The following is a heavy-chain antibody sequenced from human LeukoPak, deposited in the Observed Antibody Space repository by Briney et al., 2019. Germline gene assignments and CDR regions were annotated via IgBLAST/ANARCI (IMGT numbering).Heavy chain of an antibody. V-gene: IGHV3-48*02. Sequence: GGSLRLSCAGSGSTFRDYSMNWVRQAPGTGLEWVSYISSDNSVLYYANSVRGRFTISRDSAKNSLYLQMNSLRDEDTAIYYCARGLYFDVWGQGTMVTVSS. D-gene: IGHD2-15*01. CDR3: ARGLYFDV. J-gene: IGHJ3*01. CDR1: GSTFRDYS. CDR2: ISSDNSVL.